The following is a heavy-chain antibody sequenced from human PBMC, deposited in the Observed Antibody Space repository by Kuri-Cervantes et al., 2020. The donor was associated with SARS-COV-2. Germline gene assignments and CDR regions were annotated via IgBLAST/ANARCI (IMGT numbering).Heavy chain of an antibody. D-gene: IGHD3-9*01. CDR2: INPDGSYT. J-gene: IGHJ4*02. V-gene: IGHV3-74*01. CDR1: GFTFSGHW. Sequence: GGSLRLSCAASGFTFSGHWIHWVRQAPGKGLVWVSRINPDGSYTNNADSVKGRFTISRDNSKNTLYLEVNSLRAEDTAVYYCARDSGILTGYYAHDWGQGTLVTVSS. CDR3: ARDSGILTGYYAHD.